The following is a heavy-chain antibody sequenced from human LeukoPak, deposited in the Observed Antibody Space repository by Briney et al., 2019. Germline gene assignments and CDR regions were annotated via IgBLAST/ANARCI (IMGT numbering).Heavy chain of an antibody. CDR2: LLDDGVT. D-gene: IGHD5-18*01. CDR1: GASISGNY. V-gene: IGHV4-59*03. J-gene: IGHJ1*01. CDR3: AKFSRWIPFKF. Sequence: SETLSLTCAVSGASISGNYWSWIRQSPERGLEWIGHLLDDGVTDYNPSLKSRVTILSDTSKNQFSLRLTSVTAADTAIYYCAKFSRWIPFKFWGQGTLVTVSS.